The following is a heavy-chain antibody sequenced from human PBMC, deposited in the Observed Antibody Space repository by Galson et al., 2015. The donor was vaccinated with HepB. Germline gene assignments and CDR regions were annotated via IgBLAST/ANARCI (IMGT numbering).Heavy chain of an antibody. CDR3: ATHRRGTGYYLY. CDR1: GFTFSSYA. Sequence: SLRLSCAASGFTFSSYAMSWVRQAPGKGLEWVSAISGSGGNTYYADSVKGRFTISRDNSKNTLYLQMNSLRAEDTAVYYCATHRRGTGYYLYWGQGTLVTVSS. CDR2: ISGSGGNT. J-gene: IGHJ4*02. D-gene: IGHD3/OR15-3a*01. V-gene: IGHV3-23*01.